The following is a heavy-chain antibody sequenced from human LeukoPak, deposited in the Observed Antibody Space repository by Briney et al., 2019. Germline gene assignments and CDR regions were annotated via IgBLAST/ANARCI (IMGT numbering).Heavy chain of an antibody. J-gene: IGHJ4*02. Sequence: GGSLRLSCAASGFTFSSAWMSWVRQAPGKGLEWVANIKQDGSEKYYVDSVKGRFTISRDNAKNSLYLQMNSLRAEDTAVYYCARRSPGIAVAGTQFDYWGQGTLVTVSS. CDR3: ARRSPGIAVAGTQFDY. CDR2: IKQDGSEK. D-gene: IGHD6-19*01. CDR1: GFTFSSAW. V-gene: IGHV3-7*01.